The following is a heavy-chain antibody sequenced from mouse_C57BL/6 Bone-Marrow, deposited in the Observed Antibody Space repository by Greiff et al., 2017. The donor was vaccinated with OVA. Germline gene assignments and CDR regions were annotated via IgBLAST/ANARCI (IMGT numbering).Heavy chain of an antibody. CDR3: ARSAHY. CDR2: IYPGDGDT. CDR1: GYAFSSSW. V-gene: IGHV1-82*01. Sequence: QVQLQQSGPELVKPGASVKISCKASGYAFSSSWMNWVKQRPGKGLEWIGRIYPGDGDTNYNGKFKGKATLTAAKSSSTAYMQLSSLTSEDSAVYFCARSAHYWGQGTTLTVSS. J-gene: IGHJ2*01.